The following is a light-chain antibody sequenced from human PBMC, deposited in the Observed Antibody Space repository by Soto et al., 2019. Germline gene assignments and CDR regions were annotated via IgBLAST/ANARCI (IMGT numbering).Light chain of an antibody. CDR3: QQRSNWPPYT. J-gene: IGKJ2*01. Sequence: EIVLTQSPATLSLSPGERATLSCRASQRVSSYLAWYQQKPGQAPRLLIYDASNRATGIPARFSGSGSWTDFTLTISSLEPDDFAVYYCQQRSNWPPYTFGQGTKLEIK. V-gene: IGKV3-11*01. CDR1: QRVSSY. CDR2: DAS.